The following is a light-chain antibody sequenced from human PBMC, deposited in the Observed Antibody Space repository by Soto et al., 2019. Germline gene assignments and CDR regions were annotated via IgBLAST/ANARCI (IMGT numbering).Light chain of an antibody. CDR3: QSYDSSLSGRV. J-gene: IGLJ1*01. CDR1: SSNIGAGYD. Sequence: QLVLTQPPSVSGAPGQRVTISCTGSSSNIGAGYDVHWYQQLPGTAPKLLIYGNSNRPSGVPDRFSGSKSGTSASLAITGLQAEDEADYYCQSYDSSLSGRVFGTGTKVTVL. CDR2: GNS. V-gene: IGLV1-40*01.